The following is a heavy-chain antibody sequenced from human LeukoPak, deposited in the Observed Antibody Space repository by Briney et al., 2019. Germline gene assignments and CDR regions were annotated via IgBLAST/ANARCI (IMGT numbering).Heavy chain of an antibody. Sequence: ASVKVSCKASGYTFTSYAMHWVRQAPGQRLEWMGWINAGNGNTKYSQKFQGRVTITRDTSTSTAYMELRSLRSDDTAVYYCARGGRNNRLDYWGQGTLVTVSS. CDR2: INAGNGNT. D-gene: IGHD1-14*01. J-gene: IGHJ4*02. CDR1: GYTFTSYA. CDR3: ARGGRNNRLDY. V-gene: IGHV1-3*01.